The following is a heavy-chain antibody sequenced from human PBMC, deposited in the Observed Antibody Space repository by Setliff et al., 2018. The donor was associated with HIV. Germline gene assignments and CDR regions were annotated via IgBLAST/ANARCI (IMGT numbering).Heavy chain of an antibody. J-gene: IGHJ4*02. CDR1: GYTFTTYY. CDR2: LNPSEGTT. CDR3: ASPTAISH. D-gene: IGHD2-21*02. Sequence: ASVKVSCKASGYTFTTYYIHWVRQAPGQGLEWMGILNPSEGTTSFAQKFQGRVTITRDTSASTAYMELSSLRPEDTAVYYCASPTAISHWGQGTLVTVSS. V-gene: IGHV1-46*01.